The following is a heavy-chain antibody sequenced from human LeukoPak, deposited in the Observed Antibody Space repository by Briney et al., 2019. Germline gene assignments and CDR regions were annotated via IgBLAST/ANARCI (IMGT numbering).Heavy chain of an antibody. J-gene: IGHJ4*02. CDR1: GGSISSGSYY. CDR2: IYTSGST. Sequence: SETLSLTCTVSGGSISSGSYYWSWIRQPAGKGLEWIGRIYTSGSTNYNPSLKSRVTISVDTSKNQFSLKLSSVTAADTAVYYCASGGDYDFWSGYSYRGDYFDYWGQGTLVTVSS. D-gene: IGHD3-3*01. V-gene: IGHV4-61*02. CDR3: ASGGDYDFWSGYSYRGDYFDY.